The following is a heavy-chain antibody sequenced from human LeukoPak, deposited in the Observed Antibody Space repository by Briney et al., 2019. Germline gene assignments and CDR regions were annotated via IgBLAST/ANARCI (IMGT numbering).Heavy chain of an antibody. CDR3: ARGKVQAVVTAINHRGSGMDV. CDR1: GGSISSYY. J-gene: IGHJ6*02. CDR2: IYTSGST. Sequence: SETLSLTCTVSGGSISSYYWSWIRQPAGKGLEWIGRIYTSGSTNYNPSLKSRVTMSVDTSKNQFSLKLSSVTAADTAVYYCARGKVQAVVTAINHRGSGMDVWGQGTTVTVSS. V-gene: IGHV4-4*07. D-gene: IGHD2-21*02.